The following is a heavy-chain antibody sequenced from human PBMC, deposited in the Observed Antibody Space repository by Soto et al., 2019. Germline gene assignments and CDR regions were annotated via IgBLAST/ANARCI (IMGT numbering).Heavy chain of an antibody. CDR1: GFTFSSYG. V-gene: IGHV3-30*18. J-gene: IGHJ6*02. CDR2: ISYDGSNK. Sequence: QVQLVESGGGVVQPGRSLRLSCAASGFTFSSYGMHWVRQAPGKGLEWVAVISYDGSNKYYADSVKGRFTISRDNSKNPLYQQMNSLRAEDTAVYYCAKVSESSYGRNYYDYYGMDVWGQGTTVTGSS. D-gene: IGHD1-26*01. CDR3: AKVSESSYGRNYYDYYGMDV.